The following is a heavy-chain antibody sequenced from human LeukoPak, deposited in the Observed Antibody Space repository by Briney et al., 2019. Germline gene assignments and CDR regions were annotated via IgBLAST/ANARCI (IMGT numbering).Heavy chain of an antibody. CDR3: ARDGWEPGVDY. Sequence: PGGSLRLSCAASGFTFSSYAMHWVRQAPGKGLEWVSSISSSSSYIYYADSVKGRFTISRDNAKNSLYLQMNSLRAEDTAVYYCARDGWEPGVDYWGQGTLVTVSS. CDR2: ISSSSSYI. CDR1: GFTFSSYA. V-gene: IGHV3-21*01. D-gene: IGHD1-26*01. J-gene: IGHJ4*02.